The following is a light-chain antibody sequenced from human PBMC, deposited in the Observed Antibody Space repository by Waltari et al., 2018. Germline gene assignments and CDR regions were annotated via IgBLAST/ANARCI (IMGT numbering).Light chain of an antibody. CDR2: DAS. J-gene: IGKJ2*01. CDR3: QQRST. CDR1: ESVSADY. Sequence: ILLTQSPCTLSLSPGGRATLSCRASESVSADYLAWYQQKPGQSPRLLVYDASTRATGVPDRFSGSGTGTDFTLTISRLEPEDFAVYYCQQRSTFGQGTKLEIK. V-gene: IGKV3D-20*02.